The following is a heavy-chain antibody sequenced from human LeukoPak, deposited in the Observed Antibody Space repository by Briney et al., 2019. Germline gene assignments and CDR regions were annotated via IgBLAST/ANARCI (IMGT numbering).Heavy chain of an antibody. Sequence: SGGSLRLSCATSGFTFSSYSMFWVRQALGEGLVWVSFIRHNGGDITYADSVKGRFTVSRDNAKNTLYLQLSGLRVEDTAIYYCVRDWFGEHLWGQGTLVTVSS. CDR1: GFTFSSYS. J-gene: IGHJ4*02. CDR3: VRDWFGEHL. V-gene: IGHV3-74*03. CDR2: IRHNGGDI. D-gene: IGHD3-10*01.